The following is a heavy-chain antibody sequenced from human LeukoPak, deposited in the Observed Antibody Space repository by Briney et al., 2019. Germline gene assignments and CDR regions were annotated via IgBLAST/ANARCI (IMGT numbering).Heavy chain of an antibody. CDR3: ARDSGDYPYYFDS. J-gene: IGHJ4*02. CDR2: IYHTGHT. V-gene: IGHV4-30-2*01. CDR1: GGSISSGIYS. Sequence: PSQTLSLTCAVSGGSISSGIYSWNWIRQPPGMGLEWLGYIYHTGHTYYNPSLKSRVTISVDRSKNQFSLKLSSVTAADTAVYYCARDSGDYPYYFDSWGQGALVTVSS. D-gene: IGHD3-10*01.